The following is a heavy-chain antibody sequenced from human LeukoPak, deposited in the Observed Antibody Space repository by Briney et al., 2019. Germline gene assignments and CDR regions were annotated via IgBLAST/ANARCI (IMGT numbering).Heavy chain of an antibody. V-gene: IGHV3-53*05. J-gene: IGHJ6*03. CDR2: IYSGGST. D-gene: IGHD1-26*01. CDR1: GFTVSNNY. CDR3: ARAVGAYYYYYYMDV. Sequence: PGGSLRLSCAASGFTVSNNYMSWVRQAPGKGLEWVSVIYSGGSTYYADSAKGRFTISRDNSKNTLYLQMGSLRAEDMAVYYCARAVGAYYYYYYMDVWGKGTTVTVSS.